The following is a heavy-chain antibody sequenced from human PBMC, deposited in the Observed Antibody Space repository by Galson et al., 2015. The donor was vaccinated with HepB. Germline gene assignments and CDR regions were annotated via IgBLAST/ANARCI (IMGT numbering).Heavy chain of an antibody. CDR1: RDLLRNYW. V-gene: IGHV5-51*01. CDR3: VRQVVGAANFEY. J-gene: IGHJ4*02. CDR2: LYPRDADT. Sequence: QSGAEVKKPGESLTISCAGSRDLLRNYWIGWVRQQPGKGLEWMGILYPRDADTRYSPSFQGQLTISADDSINTAYLQWSSLKVSDTAIYYCVRQVVGAANFEYWGQGTLVTVSS. D-gene: IGHD2-15*01.